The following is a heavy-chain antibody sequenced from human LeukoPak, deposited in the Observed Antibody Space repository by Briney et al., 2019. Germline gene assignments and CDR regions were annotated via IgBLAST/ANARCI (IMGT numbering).Heavy chain of an antibody. CDR2: ISPYKGNT. Sequence: ASVKVSCKASGYTFTNYGITWVRQAPGQPLQWMGWISPYKGNTNYAQKVQGRVTMTTDTSTSAVYMELRSLRSDDTAVYYCATEGGWGPTDYGDNVYWGQGTLVTVSP. D-gene: IGHD4-17*01. J-gene: IGHJ4*02. CDR1: GYTFTNYG. V-gene: IGHV1-18*01. CDR3: ATEGGWGPTDYGDNVY.